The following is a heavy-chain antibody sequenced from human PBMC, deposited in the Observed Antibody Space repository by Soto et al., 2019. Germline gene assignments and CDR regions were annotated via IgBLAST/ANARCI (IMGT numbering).Heavy chain of an antibody. Sequence: QVQLVQSGAEVKKPGSSVKVSCKASGGTFSSYAISWVRQAPGQGLEWMGGIIPIFGTANYAQKFQGRVTITADESTITAYMELSSLRSEDTAVYYCARGGPGFYGDSEYFQHWGQGTLVTVSS. CDR3: ARGGPGFYGDSEYFQH. D-gene: IGHD4-17*01. CDR1: GGTFSSYA. CDR2: IIPIFGTA. V-gene: IGHV1-69*01. J-gene: IGHJ1*01.